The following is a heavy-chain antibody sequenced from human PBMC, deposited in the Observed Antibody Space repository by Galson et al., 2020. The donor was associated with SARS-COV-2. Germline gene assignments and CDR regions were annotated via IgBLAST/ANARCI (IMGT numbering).Heavy chain of an antibody. CDR1: GGSISSSSYY. J-gene: IGHJ4*02. D-gene: IGHD5-12*01. V-gene: IGHV4-39*07. CDR2: IYYSGST. CDR3: ARDYGDGYMGYFDY. Sequence: ASETLSLTCTVSGGSISSSSYYWGWIRQPPGKGLEWIGSIYYSGSTYYNPSLKSRVTISVDTSKNQFSLKLSSVTAADTAVYYCARDYGDGYMGYFDYWGQGTLVTVSS.